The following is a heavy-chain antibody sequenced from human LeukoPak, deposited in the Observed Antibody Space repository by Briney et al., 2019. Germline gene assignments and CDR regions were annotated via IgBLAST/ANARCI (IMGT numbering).Heavy chain of an antibody. J-gene: IGHJ3*02. V-gene: IGHV3-21*01. CDR1: GFTFSSYS. Sequence: GGSLRLSCTASGFTFSSYSMNWVRQAPGKGLEWVSSISSSSSYIYYADSVKGRFTISRDNAKNSLYLQMNSLRAEDTAVYYCARDYGTPGAFDIWGQGTMVTVSS. D-gene: IGHD3-10*01. CDR3: ARDYGTPGAFDI. CDR2: ISSSSSYI.